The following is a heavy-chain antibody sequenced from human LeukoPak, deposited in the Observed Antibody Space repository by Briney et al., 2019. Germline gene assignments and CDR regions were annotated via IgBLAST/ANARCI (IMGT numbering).Heavy chain of an antibody. J-gene: IGHJ4*02. Sequence: GGSLRLSCAASGFTLSSYWMYWVRQAPGKGLVWVSRLHTNGITTNYADSVKGRFTISRDNAKNTLYLRMNSLRVEDTAVYYCAKAYYDSSGYSYYFDYWGQGTLVTVSS. CDR1: GFTLSSYW. CDR3: AKAYYDSSGYSYYFDY. D-gene: IGHD3-22*01. CDR2: LHTNGITT. V-gene: IGHV3-74*01.